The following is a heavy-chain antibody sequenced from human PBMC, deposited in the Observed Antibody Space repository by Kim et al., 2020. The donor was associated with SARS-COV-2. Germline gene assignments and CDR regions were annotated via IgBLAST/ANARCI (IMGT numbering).Heavy chain of an antibody. CDR3: ARQYGSGSYISFYYYYYGMDV. D-gene: IGHD3-10*01. CDR2: ISSSGSTI. V-gene: IGHV3-48*03. J-gene: IGHJ6*02. CDR1: GFTFSSYE. Sequence: GGSLRLSCAASGFTFSSYEMNWVRQAPGKGLEWVSYISSSGSTIYYADSVKGRFTISRDNAKNSLYLQMNSLRAEDTAVYYCARQYGSGSYISFYYYYYGMDVWGQGTTVTVSS.